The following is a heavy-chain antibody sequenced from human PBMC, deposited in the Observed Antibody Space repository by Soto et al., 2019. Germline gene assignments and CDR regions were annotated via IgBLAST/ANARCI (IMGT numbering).Heavy chain of an antibody. D-gene: IGHD5-12*01. V-gene: IGHV1-69*01. CDR2: VIPIFGTT. J-gene: IGHJ4*02. CDR3: ARDRGYNGYSFDY. Sequence: QVQLVQSGAEVKKPGSSVKVSCKASGGTFRNYAISWVRQAPGQGLEWMGGVIPIFGTTKYAQKFQGRVTITADESTGTAYMELSSRKSEDSAVYYCARDRGYNGYSFDYWGQGTLVAVSS. CDR1: GGTFRNYA.